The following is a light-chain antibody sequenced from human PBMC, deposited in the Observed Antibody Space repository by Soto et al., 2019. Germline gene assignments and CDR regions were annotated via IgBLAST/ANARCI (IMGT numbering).Light chain of an antibody. J-gene: IGLJ3*02. V-gene: IGLV1-47*02. CDR1: SSNIGNTY. CDR2: SND. Sequence: QSVLTQPPSASGTPGQRVTISCSGSSSNIGNTYVNWYQQFPGTAPKLLIFSNDHRPSGVPDRFSGSKSGTSAYLAISGLRSEDAADYYCAAWDDSLRGHWAFGGGTKLTVL. CDR3: AAWDDSLRGHWA.